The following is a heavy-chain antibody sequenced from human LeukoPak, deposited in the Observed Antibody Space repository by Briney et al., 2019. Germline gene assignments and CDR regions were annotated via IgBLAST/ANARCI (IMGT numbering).Heavy chain of an antibody. CDR3: AKGLYSDHPLFFDY. CDR2: VSDDGGIT. J-gene: IGHJ4*02. V-gene: IGHV3-23*01. D-gene: IGHD4-17*01. Sequence: GGCLRLSCAPSGFSLSNFVVSWVRQAPGTGLEWVSAVSDDGGITYYADSVEGRFTISRDNSQDTLYLQRNSLRAEVTAVYYLAKGLYSDHPLFFDYWGQGTLVTVSS. CDR1: GFSLSNFV.